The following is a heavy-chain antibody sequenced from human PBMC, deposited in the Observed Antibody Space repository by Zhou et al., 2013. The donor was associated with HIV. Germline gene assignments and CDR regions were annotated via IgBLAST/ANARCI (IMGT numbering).Heavy chain of an antibody. V-gene: IGHV1-69*05. Sequence: QVQLVQSGAEVKRPGSSVKVSCKSSGYDFNRHNVNWVRQAPGQGLEWLGGTIPIFQTPKYAQNFEDRLTITRDDSSSISYMELSSLTSEDTATYYCARAPYISCRYGIDYWGTEPWSPSP. CDR3: ARAPYISCRYGIDY. J-gene: IGHJ4*01. CDR1: GYDFNRHN. D-gene: IGHD6-19*01. CDR2: TIPIFQTP.